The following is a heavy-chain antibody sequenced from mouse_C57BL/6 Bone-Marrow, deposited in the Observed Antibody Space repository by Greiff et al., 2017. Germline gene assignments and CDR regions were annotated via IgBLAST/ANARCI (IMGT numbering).Heavy chain of an antibody. CDR1: GFTFSDYG. CDR2: ISNLAYSI. CDR3: ARPSPYYYAMDY. J-gene: IGHJ4*01. V-gene: IGHV5-15*01. Sequence: EVKLVESGGGLVQPGGSLKLSCAASGFTFSDYGMAWVRQAPRKGPEWVAFISNLAYSIYYADTVTGGFTISRENAKNTLYREMSSLRSEDTSMYYCARPSPYYYAMDYGGQGTSVTVSS.